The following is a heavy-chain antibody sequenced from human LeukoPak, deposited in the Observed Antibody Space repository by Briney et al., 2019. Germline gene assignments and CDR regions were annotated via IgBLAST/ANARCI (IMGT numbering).Heavy chain of an antibody. D-gene: IGHD2-2*01. V-gene: IGHV4-34*01. J-gene: IGHJ4*02. CDR1: GGSFSGYY. Sequence: SETLSLTCAVYGGSFSGYYWSWIRQPPGKGLEWIGEINHSGSTNYNPSLKSRVTISVDTSKNQFSLKLSSVTAADTAVYYCARLPIVVVPAAGFDYWGQGTLVTVSS. CDR3: ARLPIVVVPAAGFDY. CDR2: INHSGST.